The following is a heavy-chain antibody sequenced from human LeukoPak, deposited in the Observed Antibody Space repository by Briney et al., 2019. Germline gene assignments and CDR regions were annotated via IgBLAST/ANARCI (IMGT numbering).Heavy chain of an antibody. D-gene: IGHD2-2*01. J-gene: IGHJ4*02. Sequence: GASVKVSCKASGYTFTDSYIHWVRQAPGQRLEWMGWINPDSGGTNYAQKSQGRVTVTRDTSISTAYMELSRLRSDDTAVYYCARDLGCSRTSCYYASDYWGQGTLLTVSS. CDR3: ARDLGCSRTSCYYASDY. CDR2: INPDSGGT. V-gene: IGHV1-2*02. CDR1: GYTFTDSY.